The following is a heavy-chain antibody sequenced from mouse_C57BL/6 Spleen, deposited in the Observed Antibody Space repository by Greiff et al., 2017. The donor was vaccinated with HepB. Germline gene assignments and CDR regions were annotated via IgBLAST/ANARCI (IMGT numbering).Heavy chain of an antibody. J-gene: IGHJ2*01. V-gene: IGHV14-2*01. D-gene: IGHD2-4*01. Sequence: EVQLQQSGAELVKPGASVKLSCTASGFNIKDYYMHWVKQRTEQGLEWIGRIDPEDGETKYAPKFQGKATITADTSSSTAHLQPSSLTSEDTAVFYIARRYYDDDEDLDYWGQGDTLTVSS. CDR3: ARRYYDDDEDLDY. CDR1: GFNIKDYY. CDR2: IDPEDGET.